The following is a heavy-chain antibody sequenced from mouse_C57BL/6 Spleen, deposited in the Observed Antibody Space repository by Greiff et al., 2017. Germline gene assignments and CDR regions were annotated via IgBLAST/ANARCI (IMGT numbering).Heavy chain of an antibody. CDR1: GYTFTGYW. V-gene: IGHV1-9*01. Sequence: QVQLQQSGAELMKPGASVKLSCKATGYTFTGYWIEWVKQRPGHGLEWIGEILPGSGNTNYNEKFKGKATFNADTSSNTSYMQLSSLTTEDSAIYYGARDEYYGYDGPFDYWGQGTTLTVSS. J-gene: IGHJ2*01. D-gene: IGHD2-2*01. CDR2: ILPGSGNT. CDR3: ARDEYYGYDGPFDY.